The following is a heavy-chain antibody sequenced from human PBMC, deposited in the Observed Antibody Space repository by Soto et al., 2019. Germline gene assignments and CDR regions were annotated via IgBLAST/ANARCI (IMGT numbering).Heavy chain of an antibody. CDR1: GFTFSGYY. D-gene: IGHD6-13*01. CDR2: ISSSSSYT. CDR3: ARVDPGIAAAIDAFDI. V-gene: IGHV3-11*03. J-gene: IGHJ3*02. Sequence: PGGSLRLSCAASGFTFSGYYMSWIRQAPGKGLEWVSYISSSSSYTNYADSVKGRFTISRDNAKNSLYLQMNSLRAEDTAVYYCARVDPGIAAAIDAFDIWGQGTMVTVSS.